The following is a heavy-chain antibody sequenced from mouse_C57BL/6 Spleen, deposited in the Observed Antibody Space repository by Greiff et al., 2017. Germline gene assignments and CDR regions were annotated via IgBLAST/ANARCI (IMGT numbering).Heavy chain of an antibody. V-gene: IGHV3-6*01. J-gene: IGHJ4*01. CDR2: IGYDGSN. CDR1: GYSITSGYY. Sequence: EVKLMESGPGLVKPSQSLSLTCSVTGYSITSGYYWNWIRQFPGNQLEWMGYIGYDGSNNYNTSLKNRISITRDTSKNQFFLELNSVTTEGTATYYCARRGDYWGQGTSVTVSS. CDR3: ARRGDY.